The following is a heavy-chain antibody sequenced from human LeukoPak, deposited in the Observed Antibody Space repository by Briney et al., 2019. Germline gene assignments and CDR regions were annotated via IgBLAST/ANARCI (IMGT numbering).Heavy chain of an antibody. CDR3: TTGIRGD. CDR2: IASKTDGGTT. J-gene: IGHJ4*02. CDR1: GSISSQYG. V-gene: IGHV3-15*04. Sequence: GGSLRLSCAASGSISSQYGFNWVRQAPGKGLEWVGRIASKTDGGTTDYAAPVKGRFTISRDDSKNTLFLQMNSLKTEDTAVYYCTTGIRGDCGQGTLVTVSS.